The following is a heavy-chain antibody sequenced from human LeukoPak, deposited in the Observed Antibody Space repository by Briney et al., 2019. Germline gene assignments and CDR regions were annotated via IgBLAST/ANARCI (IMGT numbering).Heavy chain of an antibody. D-gene: IGHD3-22*01. CDR2: INPSGGGT. Sequence: ASVKVSCKXSGYTFTSYYIHWVRQAPGQGLEWMGMINPSGGGTGYSQKFQGRVTMTRDTATSTVYMELSSLRSEDTALYYCARQRDDRSGYYFFGYWGQRTLVTVSS. J-gene: IGHJ4*02. V-gene: IGHV1-46*01. CDR1: GYTFTSYY. CDR3: ARQRDDRSGYYFFGY.